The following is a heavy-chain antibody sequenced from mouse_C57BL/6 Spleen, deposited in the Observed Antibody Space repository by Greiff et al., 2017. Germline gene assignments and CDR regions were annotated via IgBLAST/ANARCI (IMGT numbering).Heavy chain of an antibody. Sequence: EVQLQQSGPELVKPGASVKISCKASGYSFTDYNMNWVKQSNGKSLEWIGVINPNYGTTSYNQKFKGKATLTVDQSSSTAYMQLNRLTSEDSAVYYCAREGYYGSRYYAMDYWGQGTSVTVSS. D-gene: IGHD1-1*01. CDR3: AREGYYGSRYYAMDY. CDR1: GYSFTDYN. V-gene: IGHV1-39*01. CDR2: INPNYGTT. J-gene: IGHJ4*01.